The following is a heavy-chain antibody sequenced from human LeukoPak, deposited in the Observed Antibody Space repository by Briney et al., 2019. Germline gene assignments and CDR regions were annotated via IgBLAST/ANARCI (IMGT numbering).Heavy chain of an antibody. V-gene: IGHV1-69*13. CDR2: IIPIFGTA. D-gene: IGHD3-9*01. J-gene: IGHJ4*02. CDR3: ARAPNFDWLLGAYDY. Sequence: ASVKVSCKASGGTFSSYAISWVRQAPGQGLEWMGGIIPIFGTANYAQKFQGRVTITADESTSTAYMELSSLRSEDTAVYYCARAPNFDWLLGAYDYWGQGTLVTVSS. CDR1: GGTFSSYA.